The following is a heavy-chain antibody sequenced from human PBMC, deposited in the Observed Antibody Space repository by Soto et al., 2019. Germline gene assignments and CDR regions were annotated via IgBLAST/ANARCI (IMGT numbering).Heavy chain of an antibody. D-gene: IGHD1-7*01. Sequence: SETLSLTCAVYGGSISGYYWSWIRQPPGKGLEWIGEINHSGSTNYNPSLKSRVTISVDTSKNQFSLKLSSVTAADTAVYYCARVGETGTTHYYYYMDVWGKGTTVTVSS. CDR1: GGSISGYY. V-gene: IGHV4-34*01. CDR2: INHSGST. CDR3: ARVGETGTTHYYYYMDV. J-gene: IGHJ6*03.